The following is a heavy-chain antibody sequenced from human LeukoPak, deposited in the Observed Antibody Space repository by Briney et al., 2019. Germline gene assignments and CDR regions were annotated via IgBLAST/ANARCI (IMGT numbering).Heavy chain of an antibody. CDR1: GFTFTSSA. CDR2: IVVGSGNT. Sequence: SVKVSCKASGFTFTSSAVQWVRQARGQRLEWIGWIVVGSGNTNYARKFQERVTITRDMSTSTAYMELSGLRSEDTAVYYCAASPDYYDSSGYSYYFDYWGQGTLVTVSS. J-gene: IGHJ4*02. CDR3: AASPDYYDSSGYSYYFDY. V-gene: IGHV1-58*01. D-gene: IGHD3-22*01.